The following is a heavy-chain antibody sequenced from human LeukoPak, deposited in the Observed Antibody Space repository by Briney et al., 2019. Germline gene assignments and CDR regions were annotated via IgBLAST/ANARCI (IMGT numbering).Heavy chain of an antibody. V-gene: IGHV4-34*01. CDR2: INHSGST. J-gene: IGHJ4*02. D-gene: IGHD3-22*01. Sequence: SETLSLTCAVYGGSFSGYYWSWIRQPPGKGLEWIGEINHSGSTNYNPSLKSRVTISVDTSKNQFSLKLSSVTAADTAVYYCARGHHDSSGYYYRILYYFDYWGQGTLVTVSS. CDR1: GGSFSGYY. CDR3: ARGHHDSSGYYYRILYYFDY.